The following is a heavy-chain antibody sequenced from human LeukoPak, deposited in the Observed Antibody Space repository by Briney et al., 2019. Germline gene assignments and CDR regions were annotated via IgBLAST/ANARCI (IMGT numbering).Heavy chain of an antibody. CDR1: GFTVSSNY. J-gene: IGHJ4*02. CDR2: MYSCGIT. Sequence: GGSLRLSCAASGFTVSSNYMSWVRQAPGKGLEWVSVMYSCGITYDADSVKGRFTISRDNSKNTLPLQMNSLRADDTAVYYCARGSSGWYGYSDYWGQGTLVTVPS. CDR3: ARGSSGWYGYSDY. V-gene: IGHV3-66*01. D-gene: IGHD6-19*01.